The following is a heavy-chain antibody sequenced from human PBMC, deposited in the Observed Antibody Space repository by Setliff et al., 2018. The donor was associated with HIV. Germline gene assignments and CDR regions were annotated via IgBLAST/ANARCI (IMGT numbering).Heavy chain of an antibody. Sequence: GESLRLSCAASGFTFGRYSMNWVRQAPGKGLEWVSSISSSGSFIYYADSVKGRFTISRDNAQNSLYLQMKSLRAEDTAVYYCARDMYFYDSSASHFDFWGQGTLVTVSS. CDR3: ARDMYFYDSSASHFDF. J-gene: IGHJ4*02. V-gene: IGHV3-21*01. D-gene: IGHD3-22*01. CDR2: ISSSGSFI. CDR1: GFTFGRYS.